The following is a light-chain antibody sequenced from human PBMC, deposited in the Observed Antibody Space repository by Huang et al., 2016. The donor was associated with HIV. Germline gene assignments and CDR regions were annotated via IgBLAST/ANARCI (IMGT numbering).Light chain of an antibody. CDR3: MQGTHWPPE. CDR1: QSLVHSDGNTY. J-gene: IGKJ1*01. Sequence: DVVLTQSPLSLPVTLGQPASISCKSSQSLVHSDGNTYLNWFQQGPGHSPRRLIYKVSNRDSGVPDRFSGSGSGTNFTLKINRVEAEDVGVYYCMQGTHWPPEFGQGTKVEIK. V-gene: IGKV2-30*02. CDR2: KVS.